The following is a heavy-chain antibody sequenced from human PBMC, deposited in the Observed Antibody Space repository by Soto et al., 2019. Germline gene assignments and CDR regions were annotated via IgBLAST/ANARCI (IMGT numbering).Heavy chain of an antibody. J-gene: IGHJ4*02. Sequence: GASVKVSCKASRYTFTSYRISWLRQAAGQGLEWMEWISAYNGNTNYAQKLQGRVTMTTDTSTSTAYMELRSLRSDDTAVYYWARYTTYYGSGSYYNEFDYWGQGTLVTVSS. CDR3: ARYTTYYGSGSYYNEFDY. V-gene: IGHV1-18*01. CDR1: RYTFTSYR. CDR2: ISAYNGNT. D-gene: IGHD3-10*01.